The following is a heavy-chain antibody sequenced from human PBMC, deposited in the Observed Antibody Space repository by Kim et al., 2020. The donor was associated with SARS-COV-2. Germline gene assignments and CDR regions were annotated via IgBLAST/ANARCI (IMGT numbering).Heavy chain of an antibody. D-gene: IGHD3-22*01. V-gene: IGHV3-15*01. CDR3: TTDYRSGYSSGYLLFDY. J-gene: IGHJ4*02. Sequence: VKGRFTISRDDSKNTLYLQMNSRKTEDTAVYYCTTDYRSGYSSGYLLFDYWGQGTLVTVSS.